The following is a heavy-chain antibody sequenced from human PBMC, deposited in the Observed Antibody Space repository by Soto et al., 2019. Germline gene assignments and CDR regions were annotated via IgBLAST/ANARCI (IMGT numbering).Heavy chain of an antibody. D-gene: IGHD2-15*01. CDR3: ETAAHMRGGPSDY. J-gene: IGHJ4*02. CDR2: IYHSGTT. V-gene: IGHV4-31*03. Sequence: SETLSLTCSVSGDSISRGGYYWTWIRQRPGKALEWIGYIYHSGTTYYNPSLKSRLHMSVDTSENQFSLKLSSVTAADTAVYFCETAAHMRGGPSDYWGQGTLVTVSS. CDR1: GDSISRGGYY.